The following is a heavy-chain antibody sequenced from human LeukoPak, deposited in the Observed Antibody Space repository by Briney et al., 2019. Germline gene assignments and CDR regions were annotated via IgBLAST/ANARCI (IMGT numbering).Heavy chain of an antibody. J-gene: IGHJ6*02. V-gene: IGHV3-11*01. CDR1: GFTFSDYY. CDR2: ISSSGSTI. CDR3: ATSATGDYYYGMDV. Sequence: GGSLRLSCAASGFTFSDYYTSWIRQAPGKGLEWVSYISSSGSTIYYADSVKGRFTISRDNAKNSLYLQMNSLRAEDTAVYYCATSATGDYYYGMDVWGQGTTVTVSS. D-gene: IGHD3-10*01.